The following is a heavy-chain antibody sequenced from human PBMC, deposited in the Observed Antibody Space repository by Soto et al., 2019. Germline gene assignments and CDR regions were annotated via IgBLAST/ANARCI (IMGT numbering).Heavy chain of an antibody. D-gene: IGHD3-22*01. CDR3: ARDSDYYDSSGRYYFDY. V-gene: IGHV1-69*01. CDR1: GGTFSSYA. Sequence: QVQLVQSGAEVKKPGSSVKVSCKASGGTFSSYAISWVRQAPGQGLEWMGGVIPIFGTANYAQKFQGRVTITAEESTSTDYMELISLRSEDTAVYYCARDSDYYDSSGRYYFDYWGQGTLVTVSS. CDR2: VIPIFGTA. J-gene: IGHJ4*02.